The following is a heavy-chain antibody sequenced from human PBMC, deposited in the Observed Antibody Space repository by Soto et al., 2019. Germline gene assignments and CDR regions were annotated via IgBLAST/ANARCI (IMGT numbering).Heavy chain of an antibody. J-gene: IGHJ6*02. CDR3: ACIFSGGYGYGFYYEGMDV. CDR2: INHSGST. D-gene: IGHD5-18*01. V-gene: IGHV4-34*01. Sequence: ETLSLTCAVYGGSFSGYYWTWIRQPPGTGLEWIGEINHSGSTNYNPSLKSRVTISVDTSKNQFSLKLSSVTAADTAVYYCACIFSGGYGYGFYYEGMDVWGQGTTVTVS. CDR1: GGSFSGYY.